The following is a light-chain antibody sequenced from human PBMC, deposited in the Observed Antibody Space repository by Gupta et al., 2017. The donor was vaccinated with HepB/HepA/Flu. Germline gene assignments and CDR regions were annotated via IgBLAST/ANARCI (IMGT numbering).Light chain of an antibody. CDR3: QHRYNWPLT. J-gene: IGKJ4*01. Sequence: EVVFTQSPATLSLSPGERATLSCRASQSVSTYLAWYQQKPGQAPRLLIYDASNRATGIPARFSGSGSGTDFTLTVSSLEPEDFAIYYCQHRYNWPLTFGGGTKVEIK. CDR1: QSVSTY. CDR2: DAS. V-gene: IGKV3-11*01.